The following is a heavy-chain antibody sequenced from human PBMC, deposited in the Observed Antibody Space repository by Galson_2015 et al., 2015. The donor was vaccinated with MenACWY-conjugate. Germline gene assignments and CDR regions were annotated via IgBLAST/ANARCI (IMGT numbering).Heavy chain of an antibody. CDR1: GYSFTSYW. CDR3: ARVTVTQPDYYYDMDV. J-gene: IGHJ6*02. V-gene: IGHV5-51*01. D-gene: IGHD4-17*01. Sequence: QSGAEVKKPGESLKISCKGSGYSFTSYWIGWVRQMPGKGLEWMGIIYPGDSDTRYSPSFQGQVTISADKSISTAYLQWSSLKASDTAMYYCARVTVTQPDYYYDMDVWGRGTAVTVSS. CDR2: IYPGDSDT.